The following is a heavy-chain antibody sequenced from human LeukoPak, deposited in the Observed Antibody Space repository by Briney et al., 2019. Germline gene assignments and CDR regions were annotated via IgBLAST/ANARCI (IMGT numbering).Heavy chain of an antibody. V-gene: IGHV3-30*18. D-gene: IGHD3-16*01. CDR3: AKGPSYADY. CDR2: ISYDGSNK. J-gene: IGHJ4*02. CDR1: ACTLSNYG. Sequence: PAQSPRLSCAASACTLSNYGTHCVRQAPNKGLEWVAIISYDGSNKYYADSVKGRFTISRDNSKNTLYLQMNSLRAEDTAVYYCAKGPSYADYWGQGTLVTVSS.